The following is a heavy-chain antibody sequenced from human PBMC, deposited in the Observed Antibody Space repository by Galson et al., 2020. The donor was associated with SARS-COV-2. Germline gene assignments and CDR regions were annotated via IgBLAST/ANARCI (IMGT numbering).Heavy chain of an antibody. J-gene: IGHJ2*01. D-gene: IGHD3-16*02. CDR3: ARSRLGLSPLDL. CDR1: GGTFRDYA. V-gene: IGHV1-69*13. CDR2: IIPMFGTA. Sequence: SVKVSCKASGGTFRDYAISWVRQAPGQGLEWMGGIIPMFGTANNAQKFQGRVTITADESTTTAYMELSSLRSEDTAVYYCARSRLGLSPLDLWGRGTLVTVSS.